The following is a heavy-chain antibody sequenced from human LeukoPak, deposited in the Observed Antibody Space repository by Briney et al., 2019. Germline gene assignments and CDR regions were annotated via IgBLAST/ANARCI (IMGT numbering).Heavy chain of an antibody. D-gene: IGHD3-9*01. CDR1: GGSISSSSYY. V-gene: IGHV4-39*07. Sequence: PSETLSLTCTVSGGSISSSSYYWGWIRQPPGKGLEWVGSIYYSGSTYYNPSLKSRVTISVDTSKNLFSLKLSSVTAADTAVYYCAAYYDILTGYRLFDYWGQGTLVTVSS. CDR2: IYYSGST. CDR3: AAYYDILTGYRLFDY. J-gene: IGHJ4*02.